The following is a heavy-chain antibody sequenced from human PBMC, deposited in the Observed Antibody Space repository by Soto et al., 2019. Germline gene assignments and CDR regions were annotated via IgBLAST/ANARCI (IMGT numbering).Heavy chain of an antibody. CDR3: ARTPYYERSGPEYCFDF. Sequence: EVRLVESGGGLIQPGGSLRLSCAASGLTVSSNYMTWVRQAPGKGLEWVSLIYSGGSTYYADSVKGRFTISRDNSKNTLYLQMISLRAEDTAVYYCARTPYYERSGPEYCFDFWGQGTLVTVSS. CDR1: GLTVSSNY. D-gene: IGHD3-22*01. CDR2: IYSGGST. V-gene: IGHV3-53*01. J-gene: IGHJ4*02.